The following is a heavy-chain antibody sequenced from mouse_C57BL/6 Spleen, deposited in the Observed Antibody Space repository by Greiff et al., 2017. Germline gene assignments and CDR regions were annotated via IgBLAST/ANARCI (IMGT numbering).Heavy chain of an antibody. V-gene: IGHV5-4*01. Sequence: EVKLMESGGGLVKPGGSLKLSCAASGFTFSSYAMSWVRQTPEKRLEWVATISDGGSYTYYPDNVKGRFTISRDTAKNNLYLQLSHLKSEDTAMYYCARDGLLEVYCGKMDYWGQGTSVTVSS. CDR2: ISDGGSYT. CDR1: GFTFSSYA. J-gene: IGHJ4*01. CDR3: ARDGLLEVYCGKMDY. D-gene: IGHD2-1*01.